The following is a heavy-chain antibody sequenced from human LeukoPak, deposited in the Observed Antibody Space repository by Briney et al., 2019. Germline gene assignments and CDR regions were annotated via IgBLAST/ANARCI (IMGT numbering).Heavy chain of an antibody. Sequence: GGSLRLSCAASGFTFSSYWMSWVRQAPGKGLEWVANIKQDGSEKYYVDSVKGRFTISRDNSKNTLYLQMNSLRAEDTALYYCARDSGSGSGNFDYWGQGTLVTVSS. CDR1: GFTFSSYW. V-gene: IGHV3-7*03. J-gene: IGHJ4*02. CDR2: IKQDGSEK. CDR3: ARDSGSGSGNFDY. D-gene: IGHD3-10*01.